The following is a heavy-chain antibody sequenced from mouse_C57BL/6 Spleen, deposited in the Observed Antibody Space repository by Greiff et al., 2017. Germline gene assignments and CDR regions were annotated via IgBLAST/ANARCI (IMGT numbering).Heavy chain of an antibody. CDR2: INPNNGGT. CDR3: ARSKSYGNYPYWYFDV. CDR1: GYTFTDYN. D-gene: IGHD2-1*01. J-gene: IGHJ1*01. Sequence: EVQLQQSGPELVKPGASVKMSCKASGYTFTDYNMHWVKQSHGKSLEWIGYINPNNGGTSYNQKFKGKATLTVNKSSSTAYMELRSLTSEDSAVYYCARSKSYGNYPYWYFDVWGSGTTVTVSS. V-gene: IGHV1-22*01.